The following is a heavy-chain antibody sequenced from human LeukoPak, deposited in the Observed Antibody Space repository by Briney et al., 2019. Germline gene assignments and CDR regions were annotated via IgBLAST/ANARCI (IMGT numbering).Heavy chain of an antibody. CDR3: ARADNWQSGGA. J-gene: IGHJ5*02. D-gene: IGHD1-1*01. CDR1: GFSFSNYW. CDR2: INSDGSYT. Sequence: PGGSLRLSCVASGFSFSNYWMYWGRQAPGKGLVWVSRINSDGSYTDYADSAKGRFTISRDNAKDTLYLQMNSLRADDTAVYYCARADNWQSGGAWGQGTLVTVYS. V-gene: IGHV3-74*01.